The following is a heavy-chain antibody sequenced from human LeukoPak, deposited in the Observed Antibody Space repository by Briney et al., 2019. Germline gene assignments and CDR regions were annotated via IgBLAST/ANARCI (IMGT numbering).Heavy chain of an antibody. CDR1: GVSFSGYY. CDR3: ASPPKIYDSSGYYYGIKENDAFDI. J-gene: IGHJ3*02. Sequence: PSETLSLTCAVYGVSFSGYYWSWIRQPPGKGLEWIGEINHSGSTNYNPSLKSRVTISVDTSKNQFSLKLSSVTAADTAVYYCASPPKIYDSSGYYYGIKENDAFDIWGQGTMVTVSS. D-gene: IGHD3-22*01. CDR2: INHSGST. V-gene: IGHV4-34*01.